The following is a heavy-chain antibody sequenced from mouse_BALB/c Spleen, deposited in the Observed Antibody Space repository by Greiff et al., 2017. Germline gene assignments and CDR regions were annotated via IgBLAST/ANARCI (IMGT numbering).Heavy chain of an antibody. CDR3: GRVDDYDGLAY. CDR2: IWGDGST. V-gene: IGHV2-6-7*01. J-gene: IGHJ3*01. Sequence: VQGVESGPGLVAPSQSLSISCTVSGFSLTGSGVNWVRQPPGKGLEWLGMIWGDGSTDYNSAHKSSLSISKENSKSQVFLKMNSPQTDDTARYYGGRVDDYDGLAYWGQGTLVTVSA. CDR1: GFSLTGSG. D-gene: IGHD2-4*01.